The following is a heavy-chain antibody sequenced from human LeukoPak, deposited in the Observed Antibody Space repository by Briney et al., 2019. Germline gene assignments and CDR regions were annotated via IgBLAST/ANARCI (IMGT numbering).Heavy chain of an antibody. CDR1: GGSISSYY. CDR3: ARHQWVPAFDI. Sequence: KSSETLSLTCTVSGGSISSYYWSWIRQPPGKGLEWIGYIYYSGNTNYNPSLKSRVIISIDTSKNQFSLKLSSVTAADTAVYYCARHQWVPAFDIWGQGTMVTVSS. V-gene: IGHV4-59*08. J-gene: IGHJ3*02. D-gene: IGHD1-26*01. CDR2: IYYSGNT.